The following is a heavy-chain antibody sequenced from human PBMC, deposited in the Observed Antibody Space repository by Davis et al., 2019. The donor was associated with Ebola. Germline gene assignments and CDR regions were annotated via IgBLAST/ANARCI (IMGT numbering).Heavy chain of an antibody. J-gene: IGHJ5*02. CDR1: GGTFSSYA. CDR3: AVVVIMFDP. V-gene: IGHV1-18*01. CDR2: ISAYNGNT. D-gene: IGHD3-22*01. Sequence: ASVKVSCKASGGTFSSYAISWVRQAPGQGLEWMGWISAYNGNTNYAQKLQGRVTMTTDTSTSTAYMELRSLRSDDTAVYYCAVVVIMFDPWGQGTLVTVSS.